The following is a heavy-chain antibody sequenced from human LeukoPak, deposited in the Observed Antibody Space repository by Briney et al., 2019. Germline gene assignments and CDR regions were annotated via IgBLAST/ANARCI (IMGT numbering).Heavy chain of an antibody. CDR1: GFTFSIYG. CDR2: ISASGGST. J-gene: IGHJ4*02. V-gene: IGHV3-23*01. Sequence: GGSLRLSCAASGFTFSIYGMTWVRQAPGKGLDWVSAISASGGSTYYAESVKGRFTISRDNSKNTLYLQMNSLRADDTAVYYCAKEPRPPLDYWGQGTLITVSS. CDR3: AKEPRPPLDY.